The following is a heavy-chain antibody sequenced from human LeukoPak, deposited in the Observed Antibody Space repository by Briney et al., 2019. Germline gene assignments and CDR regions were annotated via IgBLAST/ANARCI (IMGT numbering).Heavy chain of an antibody. CDR2: INPSGGST. V-gene: IGHV1-46*01. D-gene: IGHD1-26*01. Sequence: GASVKVSCNASRYTFTSYYMHWVRQAPGQGLEWMGIINPSGGSTSYAQKFQGRVTMTRDTSTSTVYMELSSLRSEDTAVYYCARDHSLWELLHYFDYWGQGTLVTVSS. CDR1: RYTFTSYY. J-gene: IGHJ4*02. CDR3: ARDHSLWELLHYFDY.